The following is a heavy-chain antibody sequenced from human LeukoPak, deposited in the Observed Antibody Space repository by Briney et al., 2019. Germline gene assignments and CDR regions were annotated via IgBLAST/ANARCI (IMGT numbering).Heavy chain of an antibody. CDR1: GGSISSGGYY. Sequence: SQTLSLTCTVSGGSISSGGYYWSWIRQHPGKGLEWIGYIYYSGSTYYNPSLKSRVTISVDTSKNQFSLKLSSVTAADTAVYYCARGYCSGGSCYSSPEDYYYGMDVWGQGTTVTVSS. V-gene: IGHV4-31*03. CDR2: IYYSGST. CDR3: ARGYCSGGSCYSSPEDYYYGMDV. D-gene: IGHD2-15*01. J-gene: IGHJ6*02.